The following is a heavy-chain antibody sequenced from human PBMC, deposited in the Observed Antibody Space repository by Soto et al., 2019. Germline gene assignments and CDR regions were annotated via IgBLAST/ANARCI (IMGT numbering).Heavy chain of an antibody. Sequence: ASVKVSCKASGYTVTGYDIHWVRQAAGQGLEWMGWMNPNTGYTANAQKFQGRVTMTRDTSTSTAYMELRSLRSDDTAVYYCAREGVAPYYYYGLDVWGQGTPVTVSS. D-gene: IGHD5-12*01. CDR2: MNPNTGYT. J-gene: IGHJ6*02. CDR1: GYTVTGYD. V-gene: IGHV1-8*01. CDR3: AREGVAPYYYYGLDV.